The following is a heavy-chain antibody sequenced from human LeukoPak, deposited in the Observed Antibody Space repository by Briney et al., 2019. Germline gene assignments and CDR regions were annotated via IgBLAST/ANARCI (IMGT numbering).Heavy chain of an antibody. D-gene: IGHD4-11*01. Sequence: GGSLRLSCAASGFTFSSYWMSWVRQAPGKGLEWVANIKQDGSERSYVDSVKGRFTISRDNAKNSLYLQMDSLRAEDTAIYYCARVTTYYYYYMDVWGNGTTVTISS. CDR2: IKQDGSER. J-gene: IGHJ6*03. CDR1: GFTFSSYW. V-gene: IGHV3-7*01. CDR3: ARVTTYYYYYMDV.